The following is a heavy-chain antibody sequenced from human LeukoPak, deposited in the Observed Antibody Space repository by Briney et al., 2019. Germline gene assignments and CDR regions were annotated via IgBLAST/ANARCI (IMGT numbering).Heavy chain of an antibody. Sequence: PGGSLRLSCAASRFTFSSYEMNWVRQAPGKGLEWVSYIRSSGSIIYYADSVKGRFTISRDNAKNSLYLQMNSLRAEDTAVYYCARDLLTGYSIDYWGQGTLVTVSS. CDR1: RFTFSSYE. D-gene: IGHD3-9*01. J-gene: IGHJ4*02. CDR2: IRSSGSII. CDR3: ARDLLTGYSIDY. V-gene: IGHV3-48*03.